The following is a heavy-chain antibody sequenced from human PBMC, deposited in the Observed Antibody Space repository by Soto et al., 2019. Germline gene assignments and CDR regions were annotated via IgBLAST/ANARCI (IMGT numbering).Heavy chain of an antibody. J-gene: IGHJ6*02. Sequence: SSETLSLTCAVYGGSISSSNWWSWVRQPPGKGQERIGEIYHSGSTNYNPSLKSRVKKSVDKSKNQITLKLSSVTAAVTAVYYCARGEKSGWSGGYYYYGMDVWGQGTTVT. CDR1: GGSISSSNW. CDR3: ARGEKSGWSGGYYYYGMDV. CDR2: IYHSGST. D-gene: IGHD6-19*01. V-gene: IGHV4-4*02.